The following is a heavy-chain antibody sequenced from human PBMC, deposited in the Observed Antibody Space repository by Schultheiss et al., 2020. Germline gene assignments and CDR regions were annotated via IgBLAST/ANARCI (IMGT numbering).Heavy chain of an antibody. CDR3: ARGLAAAGAFDY. CDR2: INHSGST. Sequence: SETLSLTCAVYGGSFSGYYWSWIRQPPGKGLEWIGEINHSGSTNYNPSLKSRVTISVDTSKNQFSLKLSSVTAADTAVYYCARGLAAAGAFDYWGQGTLVNVSS. J-gene: IGHJ4*02. D-gene: IGHD6-13*01. CDR1: GGSFSGYY. V-gene: IGHV4-34*01.